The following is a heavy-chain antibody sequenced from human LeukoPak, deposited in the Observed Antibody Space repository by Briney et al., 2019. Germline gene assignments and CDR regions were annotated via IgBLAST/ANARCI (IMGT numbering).Heavy chain of an antibody. CDR3: ARRGTTVVVDY. D-gene: IGHD1-7*01. CDR1: GGSISSGTYY. V-gene: IGHV4-39*01. Sequence: PSETLSLTCTVSGGSISSGTYYWNWIRQPPGKGLEWIGSISYSGSTNYNPSLKSRVTMSVDTSKNQFSLNLTSVTAADTAVYYYARRGTTVVVDYWSQGTLVIVSS. J-gene: IGHJ4*02. CDR2: ISYSGST.